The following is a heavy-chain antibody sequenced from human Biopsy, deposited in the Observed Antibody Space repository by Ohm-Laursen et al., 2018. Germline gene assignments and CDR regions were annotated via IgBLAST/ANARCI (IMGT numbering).Heavy chain of an antibody. CDR2: ISPSGATT. CDR3: ARAGVGSDGTDSYYYGMDV. J-gene: IGHJ6*02. CDR1: GYTFTSYG. Sequence: ASVKVSCKTSGYTFTSYGISWVRQAPGQGLEWMGVISPSGATTSFSQKFQGRITMTRDTSTGTVYMDLNSLGSEDTAVYYCARAGVGSDGTDSYYYGMDVWGPGTTVTVSS. V-gene: IGHV1-46*01. D-gene: IGHD5-24*01.